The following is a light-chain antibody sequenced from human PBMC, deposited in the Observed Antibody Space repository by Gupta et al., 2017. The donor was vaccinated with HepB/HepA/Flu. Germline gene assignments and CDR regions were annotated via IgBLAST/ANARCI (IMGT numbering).Light chain of an antibody. CDR1: SSDIGTYNL. V-gene: IGLV2-23*02. CDR3: CSFAGSNSVV. J-gene: IGLJ2*01. CDR2: KVN. Sequence: QSALTQPASVSGSPGQSITISCTGTSSDIGTYNLVSWYQQHPGKAPKLILYKVNERPSGVSNRFSSSKSGNTASLTISGRQAEDEADYYCCSFAGSNSVVFGGGTKLTVL.